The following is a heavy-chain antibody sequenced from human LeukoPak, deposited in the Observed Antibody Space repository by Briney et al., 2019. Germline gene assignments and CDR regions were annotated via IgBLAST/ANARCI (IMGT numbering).Heavy chain of an antibody. V-gene: IGHV1-46*01. Sequence: GASVKVSCKASGYTFTSYYMHWVRQAPGQGLEWMGIINSSGGSTSYAQKFQGRVTMTRDTSTSTVYMELSSLRSEDTAVYYCARGFSAYDSSGYYRGEGSSFWGQGTLVTVSS. D-gene: IGHD3-22*01. CDR1: GYTFTSYY. CDR2: INSSGGST. CDR3: ARGFSAYDSSGYYRGEGSSF. J-gene: IGHJ4*02.